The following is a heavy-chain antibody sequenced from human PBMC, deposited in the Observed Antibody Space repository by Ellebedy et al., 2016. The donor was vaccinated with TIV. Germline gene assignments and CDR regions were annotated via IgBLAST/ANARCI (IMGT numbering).Heavy chain of an antibody. Sequence: GESLKISCAASGFTVSNNYMSWLRQAPGKGLEWVSIIYSDGTTHYANSVKGRFTIFRDNSKNTLYLQMNSLRAEDTAVYYCANTQLGYSYGYDAFDIWGQGTMVTVSS. CDR3: ANTQLGYSYGYDAFDI. D-gene: IGHD5-18*01. CDR2: IYSDGTT. J-gene: IGHJ3*02. V-gene: IGHV3-53*01. CDR1: GFTVSNNY.